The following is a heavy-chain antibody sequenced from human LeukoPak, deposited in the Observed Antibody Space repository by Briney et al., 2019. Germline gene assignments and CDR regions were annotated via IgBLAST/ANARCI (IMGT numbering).Heavy chain of an antibody. CDR1: GASITSYY. D-gene: IGHD1-26*01. J-gene: IGHJ2*01. CDR3: ARSPFVAGVGPTSWYFDL. Sequence: SETLSLTCTVSGASITSYYWTWIRQPPGKGLEWIGYIYSSAHMDVNPSLTSRVTISVDASKRKVFLKLLSVTASDTALYYCARSPFVAGVGPTSWYFDLWGRGTLVTVSS. V-gene: IGHV4-4*09. CDR2: IYSSAHM.